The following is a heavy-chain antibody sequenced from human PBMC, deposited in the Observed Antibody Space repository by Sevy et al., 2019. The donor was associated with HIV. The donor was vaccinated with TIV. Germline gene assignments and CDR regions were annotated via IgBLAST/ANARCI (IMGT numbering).Heavy chain of an antibody. CDR3: ARARWEDNAFDI. D-gene: IGHD1-26*01. J-gene: IGHJ3*02. CDR2: IYYSGST. CDR1: GGSISSSSYY. V-gene: IGHV4-39*01. Sequence: SETLSLTCTVSGGSISSSSYYWGWIRQPPGKGLEWIGSIYYSGSTYYNPSLKSRVTISVDTSRNQFSLKLGSVTAADTAVYYCARARWEDNAFDIWGQGTMVTVSS.